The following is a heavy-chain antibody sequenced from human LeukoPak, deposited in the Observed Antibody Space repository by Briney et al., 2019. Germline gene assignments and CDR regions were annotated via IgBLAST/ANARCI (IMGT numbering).Heavy chain of an antibody. CDR3: ATTTPAQYFDWFPPSGPIYGMDV. Sequence: GGSLRPSCAASGFTFSSYEMNWLRQAPGKGLEWVSYISSSGSHIYHAVSVKGRFTISRDNAKNSLYLQMNSLRAEDTAVYYCATTTPAQYFDWFPPSGPIYGMDVWGQGTTVTVSS. V-gene: IGHV3-48*03. CDR2: ISSSGSHI. D-gene: IGHD3-9*01. CDR1: GFTFSSYE. J-gene: IGHJ6*02.